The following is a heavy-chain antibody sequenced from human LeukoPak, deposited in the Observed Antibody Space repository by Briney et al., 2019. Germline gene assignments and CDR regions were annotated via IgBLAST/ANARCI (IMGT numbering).Heavy chain of an antibody. D-gene: IGHD3-22*01. J-gene: IGHJ4*02. CDR2: IGTRADT. CDR3: VRGRNNNYFDGTAYHPY. Sequence: QSGGSLRLSCAASGFTFSIYEMHWVRQGTGEGLEWVSAIGTRADTDYPDSVKGRFTISRENAKNSLYLQMNNPRAGDTAVYYCVRGRNNNYFDGTAYHPYWGRGTLVTVSS. V-gene: IGHV3-13*01. CDR1: GFTFSIYE.